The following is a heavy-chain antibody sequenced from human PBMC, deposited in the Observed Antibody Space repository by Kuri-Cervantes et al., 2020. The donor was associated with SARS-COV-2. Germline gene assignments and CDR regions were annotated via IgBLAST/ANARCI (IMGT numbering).Heavy chain of an antibody. J-gene: IGHJ3*02. Sequence: ESLKISCTVSGGSISSSSYYWGWIRQPPGKGLEWIGSIYYSGSTYYNPSLKSRVTISVDTSKSQFSLRLISVTAADTAVYYCARGQWMVEGAFHIWGQGTMVTVSS. CDR1: GGSISSSSYY. CDR3: ARGQWMVEGAFHI. CDR2: IYYSGST. V-gene: IGHV4-39*07. D-gene: IGHD6-19*01.